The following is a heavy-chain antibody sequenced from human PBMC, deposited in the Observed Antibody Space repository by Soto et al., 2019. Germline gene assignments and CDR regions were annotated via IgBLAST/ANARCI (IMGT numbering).Heavy chain of an antibody. V-gene: IGHV1-18*01. CDR3: ARQGSNVRGGGSP. CDR2: ISGYSGNT. Sequence: QAQLVQSGAEVKSPGDSVKVSCRASGYTFSTYGVSWVRQAPGQGLEWIGWISGYSGNTHYAQNFQGRVTMTKDTSTSTVYMELRSLRSDDTAVYYCARQGSNVRGGGSPWGQGTVVTVSS. J-gene: IGHJ5*02. D-gene: IGHD3-16*01. CDR1: GYTFSTYG.